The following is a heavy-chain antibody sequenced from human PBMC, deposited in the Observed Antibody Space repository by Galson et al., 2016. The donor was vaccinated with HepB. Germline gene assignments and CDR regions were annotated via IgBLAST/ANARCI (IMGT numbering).Heavy chain of an antibody. Sequence: SLRLSCAASAFTVSTNYMSWVRQAPGKGLEWVSVIYSGGSTYSADSVKGRFTISRDNSKYTLYLRMNSLRVEDTAVYYCARDKAAGYDFWSGYFTQTYGMDVWGKGTTVTVSS. D-gene: IGHD3-3*01. CDR3: ARDKAAGYDFWSGYFTQTYGMDV. J-gene: IGHJ6*04. V-gene: IGHV3-66*02. CDR1: AFTVSTNY. CDR2: IYSGGST.